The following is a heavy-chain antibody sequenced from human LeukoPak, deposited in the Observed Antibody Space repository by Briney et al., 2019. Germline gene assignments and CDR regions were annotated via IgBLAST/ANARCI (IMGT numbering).Heavy chain of an antibody. CDR1: GFTFSDYY. J-gene: IGHJ4*02. Sequence: GGSLRLSCAASGFTFSDYYMTWIRQAPGKGLEWISYISTSAGTIYYADSVKGRFTISRDNAKNSLYLQMNSLRAADTAVDYWERDAIDSSGFDFDYWGQGTLVTVSS. D-gene: IGHD3-22*01. V-gene: IGHV3-11*01. CDR3: ERDAIDSSGFDFDY. CDR2: ISTSAGTI.